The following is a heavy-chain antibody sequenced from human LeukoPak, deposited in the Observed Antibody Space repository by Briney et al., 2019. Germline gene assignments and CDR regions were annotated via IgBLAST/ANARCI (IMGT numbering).Heavy chain of an antibody. D-gene: IGHD5-18*01. CDR3: AKAKSYSSGSSGY. Sequence: GRSLRLSCAASGFTFSSYDMHWVRQAPGKGLEGVAVISYDGSTIYYADSVKGRFTISRDNSKNTLYLQMNSLEAEDTAVYYCAKAKSYSSGSSGYWGQGTPVTVSS. J-gene: IGHJ4*02. V-gene: IGHV3-30*18. CDR1: GFTFSSYD. CDR2: ISYDGSTI.